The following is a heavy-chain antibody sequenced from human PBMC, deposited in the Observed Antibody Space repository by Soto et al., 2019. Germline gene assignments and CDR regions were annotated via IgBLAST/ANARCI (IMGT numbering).Heavy chain of an antibody. J-gene: IGHJ3*02. Sequence: SSETLSLTCTVSGGSISSGGYYWSWIRQHPGKGLEWIGYIYYSGSTYYNPSLKSRVTISVDTSKNQFSLKLSSVTAADTAVYYCAREIAAAGSDDAFDIWGQGTMVTVSS. CDR1: GGSISSGGYY. CDR3: AREIAAAGSDDAFDI. CDR2: IYYSGST. V-gene: IGHV4-31*03. D-gene: IGHD6-13*01.